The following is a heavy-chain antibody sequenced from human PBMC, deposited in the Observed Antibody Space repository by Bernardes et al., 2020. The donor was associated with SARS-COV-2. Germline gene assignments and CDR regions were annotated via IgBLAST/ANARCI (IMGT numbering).Heavy chain of an antibody. CDR3: ARDGRISVPGTDYFDF. V-gene: IGHV4-61*02. CDR2: ISASGST. Sequence: SKPLYLTCAVSDDAISSGSFYWSWLRQPAGKGLEWVGRISASGSTNYNPSLKSRVTMSVDTSKNQFSLKLTSVTAADTAVYYCARDGRISVPGTDYFDFWGQGILVTVSS. CDR1: DDAISSGSFY. J-gene: IGHJ4*02. D-gene: IGHD6-19*01.